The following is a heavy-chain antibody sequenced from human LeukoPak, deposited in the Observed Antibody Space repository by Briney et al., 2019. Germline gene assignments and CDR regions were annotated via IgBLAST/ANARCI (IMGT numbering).Heavy chain of an antibody. V-gene: IGHV5-51*01. CDR2: IYPGDSDT. CDR3: ARRQTGDWGGFDY. CDR1: GYSFTNYW. D-gene: IGHD7-27*01. Sequence: GESLKISCKGSGYSFTNYWIGWVRQMPGKGLEWVGIIYPGDSDTRNSPSFQGQVTISADKSISTAYLQWNSLKASDTAMYYCARRQTGDWGGFDYWGQGTLVTVSS. J-gene: IGHJ4*02.